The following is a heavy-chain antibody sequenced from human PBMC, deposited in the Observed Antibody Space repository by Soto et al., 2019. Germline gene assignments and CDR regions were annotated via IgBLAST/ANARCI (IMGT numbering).Heavy chain of an antibody. J-gene: IGHJ4*02. CDR3: ARLGDPSVTTGYFDY. V-gene: IGHV4-39*01. CDR2: IYYSGST. D-gene: IGHD4-17*01. CDR1: GGSISSSSYY. Sequence: QLQLQESGPGLVKPSETLSLTCTVSGGSISSSSYYWGWIRQPPGKGLEWIGSIYYSGSTYYNPSLKSRVTISVDTSKHQFSLKLSSVTAADTAVYYCARLGDPSVTTGYFDYWGQGTLVTVSS.